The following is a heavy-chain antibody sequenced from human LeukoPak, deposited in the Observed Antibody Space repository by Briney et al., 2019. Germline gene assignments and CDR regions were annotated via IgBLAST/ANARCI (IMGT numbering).Heavy chain of an antibody. D-gene: IGHD3-10*01. CDR1: GFTFSSYG. CDR3: AKEKYYYGSGTLGPIDY. J-gene: IGHJ4*02. V-gene: IGHV3-30*18. CDR2: ISYDGSNK. Sequence: GRSLRLSCAASGFTFSSYGMHWVRQAPGKGLEWVAVISYDGSNKYYADSVKGRFTISRDNSKNTLYLQMNSLRAEDTAVYYCAKEKYYYGSGTLGPIDYWGQGTLVTVSS.